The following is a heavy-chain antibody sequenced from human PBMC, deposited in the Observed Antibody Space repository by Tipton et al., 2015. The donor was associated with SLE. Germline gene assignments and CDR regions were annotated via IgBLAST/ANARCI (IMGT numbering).Heavy chain of an antibody. CDR2: MNPNSGNT. D-gene: IGHD3-10*01. CDR1: GYTFTSYD. Sequence: QLVQSGAEVKKPGASVKVSCKASGYTFTSYDSNWVRQATGQGLEWMGWMNPNSGNTGYAQKFQGRVTMTRNTSISTAYMELSSLRSEDTAVYYCARGRGISVVRGVTNFDYWGQGTLVTVSS. CDR3: ARGRGISVVRGVTNFDY. J-gene: IGHJ4*02. V-gene: IGHV1-8*01.